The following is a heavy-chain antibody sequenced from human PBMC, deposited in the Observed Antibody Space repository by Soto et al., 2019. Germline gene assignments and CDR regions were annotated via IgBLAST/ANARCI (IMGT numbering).Heavy chain of an antibody. CDR3: ARGGYCTNGVCYEGWFDP. CDR1: GYTFTGYY. V-gene: IGHV1-2*04. Sequence: GASVKVSCKASGYTFTGYYMHWVRQAPGQGLEWMGWINPNSGGTNYAQKFQGWVTMTRDTSISTAYMELSRLRSDDTAVYYCARGGYCTNGVCYEGWFDPWGQGTLVTVSS. J-gene: IGHJ5*02. D-gene: IGHD2-8*01. CDR2: INPNSGGT.